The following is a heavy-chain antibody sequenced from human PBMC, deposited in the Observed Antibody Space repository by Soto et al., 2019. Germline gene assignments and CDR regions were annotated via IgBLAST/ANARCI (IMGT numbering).Heavy chain of an antibody. CDR1: CGSFIGYY. D-gene: IGHD2-2*01. Sequence: PSETLSLTSAVNCGSFIGYYWSWIRQPPGRGLDCIGEINHSGRTNLNPSLKSRVSTSVDTSKNHFSLRLSSVTAADTAVYYCARGPRCINTACSNDYYHFGLDVWGQGTTVTVSS. CDR3: ARGPRCINTACSNDYYHFGLDV. J-gene: IGHJ6*02. CDR2: INHSGRT. V-gene: IGHV4-34*01.